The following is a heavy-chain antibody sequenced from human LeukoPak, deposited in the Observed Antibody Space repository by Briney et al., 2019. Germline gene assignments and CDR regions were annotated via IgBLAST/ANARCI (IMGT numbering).Heavy chain of an antibody. CDR2: IYYSGST. V-gene: IGHV4-39*07. D-gene: IGHD1-7*01. Sequence: SETLSLTCTVSGGSISSSSYYWGWIRQPPGKGLEWIGSIYYSGSTYYNPSLKSRVTISVDTSKNQFSLKLSSVTAADTAVYYCARDNPQLELFYGGVLKNWFDPWGQGTLVTVSS. CDR1: GGSISSSSYY. J-gene: IGHJ5*02. CDR3: ARDNPQLELFYGGVLKNWFDP.